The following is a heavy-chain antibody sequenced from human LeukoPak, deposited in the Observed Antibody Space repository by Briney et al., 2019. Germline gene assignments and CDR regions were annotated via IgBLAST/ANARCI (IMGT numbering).Heavy chain of an antibody. CDR3: AKDQQWLVRLEYFQH. J-gene: IGHJ1*01. D-gene: IGHD6-19*01. CDR1: GFTFSSYA. Sequence: GGSLRLSCAASGFTFSSYAMNWVRQAPGKGLEWVSAISGSGGSTYYADSVKGRFTISRDNSKNTLYLQMNSLRAEDTAVYYCAKDQQWLVRLEYFQHWGQGTLVTVSS. V-gene: IGHV3-23*01. CDR2: ISGSGGST.